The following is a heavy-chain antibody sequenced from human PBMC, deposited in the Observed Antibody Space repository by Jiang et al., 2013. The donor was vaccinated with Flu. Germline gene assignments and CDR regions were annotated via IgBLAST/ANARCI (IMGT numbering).Heavy chain of an antibody. V-gene: IGHV6-1*01. Sequence: SSNRAAWNWIRQSPSRGLEWLGRTYYRSKWFNEYAPSVKSRITINPDTSKNQFSLQLSSVTPEDTAVYFCARGFSAIEDYWGQGTPVTVSS. D-gene: IGHD5-12*01. CDR3: ARGFSAIEDY. J-gene: IGHJ4*02. CDR1: SSNRAA. CDR2: TYYRSKWFN.